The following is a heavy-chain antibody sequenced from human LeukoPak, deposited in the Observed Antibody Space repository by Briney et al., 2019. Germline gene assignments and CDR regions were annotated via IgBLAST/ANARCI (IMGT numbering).Heavy chain of an antibody. CDR1: GFTFSTYW. J-gene: IGHJ4*02. D-gene: IGHD2-2*01. CDR3: ARDDGFSTVDY. Sequence: QPGGSLRLSCAASGFTFSTYWMSWVRQAPGKGLEWVANIKPDGSEKYFVDSVKGRFTVSRDNAKNSLYLQMNSLRAEDTAVYYCARDDGFSTVDYWGQGTLVNVSS. CDR2: IKPDGSEK. V-gene: IGHV3-7*01.